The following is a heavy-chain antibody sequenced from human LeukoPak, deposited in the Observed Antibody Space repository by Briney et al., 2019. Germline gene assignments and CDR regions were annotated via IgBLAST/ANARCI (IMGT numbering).Heavy chain of an antibody. CDR1: GFTLSSYW. CDR3: TRVQAGRAGLMDV. D-gene: IGHD6-13*01. V-gene: IGHV3-74*01. J-gene: IGHJ6*02. CDR2: IDPDGSTT. Sequence: QPGGSLRLSCAASGFTLSSYWMHWVRHAPGGGLVWVSRIDPDGSTTNYADSVKGRFTTSRDNAKNTLYLQMNSLRAEDTALYYCTRVQAGRAGLMDVWGRGTTVTVSS.